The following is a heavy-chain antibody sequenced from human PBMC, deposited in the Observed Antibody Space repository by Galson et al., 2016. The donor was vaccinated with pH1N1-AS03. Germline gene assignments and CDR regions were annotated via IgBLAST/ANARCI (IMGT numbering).Heavy chain of an antibody. CDR2: IYWDDDK. J-gene: IGHJ4*02. V-gene: IGHV2-5*08. CDR1: GFSVTTNEMR. D-gene: IGHD6-19*01. Sequence: PALVKPTQTLTLTCTFSGFSVTTNEMRVGWIRQPPGKALEWLALIYWDDDKRYNSALKSRLTITKDTSKNQVVLIMTNMDSVDTATYYCAHGGSGWYLHYWGQGTLVTVSS. CDR3: AHGGSGWYLHY.